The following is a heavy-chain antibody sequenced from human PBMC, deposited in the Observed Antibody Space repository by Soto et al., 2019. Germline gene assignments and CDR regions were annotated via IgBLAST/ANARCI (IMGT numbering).Heavy chain of an antibody. CDR1: GFTFNTYS. V-gene: IGHV3-21*01. CDR3: PRESRSNDVDIDY. Sequence: GGSLRLSCAASGFTFNTYSMNWVRQAPGKGLEWVSSISSGSSYIYYADSVRGRFTVSRDNAKNSLWLQMTSLRAEDTAVYYCPRESRSNDVDIDYWGQGTLVTVSS. CDR2: ISSGSSYI. J-gene: IGHJ4*02. D-gene: IGHD1-1*01.